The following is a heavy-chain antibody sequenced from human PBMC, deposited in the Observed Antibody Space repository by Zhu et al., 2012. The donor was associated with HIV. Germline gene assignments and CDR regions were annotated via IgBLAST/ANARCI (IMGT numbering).Heavy chain of an antibody. CDR2: VYNSGSP. CDR3: ARSRSAGYWYFDL. D-gene: IGHD1-14*01. Sequence: QGQLQKSGPGLVKPSATLSLTCSVSRDSISSFYWSWIRQSPGQRLEWIGYVYNSGSPNYNPSLKSRVTISVDMSKNQFSLNLTSVTAADTAVYYCARSRSAGYWYFDLWGPGTLVTVSS. CDR1: RDSISSFY. J-gene: IGHJ2*01. V-gene: IGHV4-59*01.